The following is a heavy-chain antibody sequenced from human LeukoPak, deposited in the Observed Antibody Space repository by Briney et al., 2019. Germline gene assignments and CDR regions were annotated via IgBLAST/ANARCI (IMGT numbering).Heavy chain of an antibody. CDR3: ASDILTGSDYYYYMDV. CDR1: GYTFTGYY. D-gene: IGHD3-9*01. V-gene: IGHV1-2*02. Sequence: EASVKVSCKASGYTFTGYYMHWVRQAPGQGLEWMGWINPNSGGTNYAQKFQGRVTMTRDTSISTAYMELSRLRSDDTVVYYCASDILTGSDYYYYMDVWGKGTTVTVSS. J-gene: IGHJ6*03. CDR2: INPNSGGT.